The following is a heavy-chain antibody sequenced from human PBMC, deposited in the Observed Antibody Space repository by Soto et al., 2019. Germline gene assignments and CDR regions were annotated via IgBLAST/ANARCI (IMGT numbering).Heavy chain of an antibody. J-gene: IGHJ4*02. V-gene: IGHV4-59*01. D-gene: IGHD6-19*01. Sequence: PSESLSLTCSVSGGTLSNYSWTWIRQSPGKGLEWIGEVYHTGSTKYNPSLKSRVAISVDMSKNQFSLTLSSVTPADTAGYYCARGGRGSGLYFPASIDSWGQGTLVTVSS. CDR2: VYHTGST. CDR3: ARGGRGSGLYFPASIDS. CDR1: GGTLSNYS.